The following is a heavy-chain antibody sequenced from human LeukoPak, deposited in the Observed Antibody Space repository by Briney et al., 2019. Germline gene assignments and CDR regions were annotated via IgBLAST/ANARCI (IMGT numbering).Heavy chain of an antibody. CDR2: LSGSGLST. V-gene: IGHV3-23*01. D-gene: IGHD6-13*01. J-gene: IGHJ4*02. CDR3: AKGGESSSWLFDY. CDR1: GFTFSSYA. Sequence: PGGSLRLSCAASGFTFSSYAMSWVRQPPGKGLQWVSALSGSGLSTYYADSVKGRFTISRDNSKNTLYLQMNSLRAEDTAVYYCAKGGESSSWLFDYWGQGTLVPVSS.